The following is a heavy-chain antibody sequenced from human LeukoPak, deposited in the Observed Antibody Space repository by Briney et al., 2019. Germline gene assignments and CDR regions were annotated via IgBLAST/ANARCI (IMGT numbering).Heavy chain of an antibody. J-gene: IGHJ4*02. CDR3: ARNSGSYVVFNY. D-gene: IGHD3-10*01. Sequence: SQTLSLTCAVSGDSIGSGDYSWSWIRQPPGKGLEWIGYIYYSGSTYYNPSLKSRVSISIDGSKNQFSPKLTSVTAADTAVYYCARNSGSYVVFNYWGQGTLVTVSS. V-gene: IGHV4-30-2*01. CDR1: GDSIGSGDYS. CDR2: IYYSGST.